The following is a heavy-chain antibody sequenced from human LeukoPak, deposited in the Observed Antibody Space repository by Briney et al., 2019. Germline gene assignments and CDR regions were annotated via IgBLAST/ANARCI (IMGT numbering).Heavy chain of an antibody. CDR1: GYSFPTYW. Sequence: GESLKISCKGSGYSFPTYWVGWVRQTPGRGLEWMGSLYPGDSTARYSPSSQGRITISVDKSISTAYLQWSSLMASDTAMYYCASISWSSEYYFDYWGQGTLVTVSS. CDR3: ASISWSSEYYFDY. J-gene: IGHJ4*02. V-gene: IGHV5-51*01. D-gene: IGHD6-13*01. CDR2: LYPGDSTA.